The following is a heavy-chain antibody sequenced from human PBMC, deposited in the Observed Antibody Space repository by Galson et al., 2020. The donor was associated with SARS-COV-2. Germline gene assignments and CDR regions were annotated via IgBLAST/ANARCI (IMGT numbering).Heavy chain of an antibody. J-gene: IGHJ3*01. V-gene: IGHV1-2*02. Sequence: ASVKVSCKASGYSFSGNYLHWVRQAPGQGLEWMGWINPDSGGTHYAQNFQGRVTMTRDTSIRTAYMELTRLRSDDTAVYYCAREWEYDALDFWGQGTVGTVSS. CDR2: INPDSGGT. CDR1: GYSFSGNY. CDR3: AREWEYDALDF. D-gene: IGHD1-26*01.